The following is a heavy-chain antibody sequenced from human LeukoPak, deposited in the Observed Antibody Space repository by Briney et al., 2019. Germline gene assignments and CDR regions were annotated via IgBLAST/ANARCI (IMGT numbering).Heavy chain of an antibody. D-gene: IGHD1-14*01. Sequence: GRSLRLSCGASGFTFSSYAMHWVRQAPGKGLEWVAVISYDGKNKYYADSVKGRFTISRDNSRNTLYLQLSSLRPDDTAVYYCARSNRYFDYWGQGTLVTVSS. CDR1: GFTFSSYA. CDR2: ISYDGKNK. V-gene: IGHV3-30*04. J-gene: IGHJ4*02. CDR3: ARSNRYFDY.